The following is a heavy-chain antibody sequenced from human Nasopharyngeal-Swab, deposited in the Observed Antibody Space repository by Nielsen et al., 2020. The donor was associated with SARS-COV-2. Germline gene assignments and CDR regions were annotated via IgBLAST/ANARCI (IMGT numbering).Heavy chain of an antibody. CDR3: ARGVVPAALGGYYFDY. D-gene: IGHD2-2*01. V-gene: IGHV4-34*01. J-gene: IGHJ4*02. CDR2: INHSGST. Sequence: SETLSLTCAVYGGSFSGYYWSWIRQPPGKGLEWIGEINHSGSTNYNPSLKSRVTISVDTSKNQFSLKLSSVTAADTAVYYCARGVVPAALGGYYFDYWGQGTLVIVSS. CDR1: GGSFSGYY.